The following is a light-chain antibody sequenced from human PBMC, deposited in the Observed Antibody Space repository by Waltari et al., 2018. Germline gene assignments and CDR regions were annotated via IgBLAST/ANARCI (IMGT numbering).Light chain of an antibody. Sequence: QLVLTQSPSASASLGASAKLTCTLSSGHSTNIIAWLQQQPEQGPRYLMNVNSDGSHNKGVGIPDRFSGSSSGAERYLTISSLQSEDEADYYCQTGGHGTWVFGGGTRLTVL. CDR2: VNSDGSH. CDR3: QTGGHGTWV. V-gene: IGLV4-69*01. CDR1: SGHSTNI. J-gene: IGLJ3*02.